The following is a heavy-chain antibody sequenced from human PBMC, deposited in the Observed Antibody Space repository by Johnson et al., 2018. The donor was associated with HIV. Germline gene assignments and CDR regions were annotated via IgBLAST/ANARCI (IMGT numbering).Heavy chain of an antibody. V-gene: IGHV3-30-3*01. CDR2: ISYDGSNN. Sequence: QVQLVESGGGVVQPGRSLRLSCAASGFTSTNCARHWVRQAPGISYDGSNNYYEDCVKGRFTVSRDNPKNTLFLQMNSLRAEDTAVYYCARELPGGDAFDIWGQGTMVTVSS. D-gene: IGHD2-15*01. J-gene: IGHJ3*02. CDR1: GFTSTNCA. CDR3: ARELPGGDAFDI.